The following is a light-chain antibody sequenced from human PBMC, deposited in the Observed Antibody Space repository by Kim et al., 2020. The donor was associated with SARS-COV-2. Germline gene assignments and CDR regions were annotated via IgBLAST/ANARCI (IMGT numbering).Light chain of an antibody. Sequence: APGNTARITCGENNIGSRSVHCYQQKPGQAPVLVIFYDSDRPSGIPERFSGSNSGNTATLTISRVEAGDEADYYCQVWDSSSDHVVFGGGTKLTVL. J-gene: IGLJ2*01. V-gene: IGLV3-21*04. CDR3: QVWDSSSDHVV. CDR1: NIGSRS. CDR2: YDS.